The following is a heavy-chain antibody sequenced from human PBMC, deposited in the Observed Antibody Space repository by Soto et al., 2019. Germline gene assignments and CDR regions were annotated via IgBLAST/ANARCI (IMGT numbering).Heavy chain of an antibody. J-gene: IGHJ4*02. CDR3: AAGGLRFLEWPRGYFDY. CDR1: GGTFSSYA. D-gene: IGHD3-3*01. V-gene: IGHV1-69*01. Sequence: QVQLVQSGAEVKKPGSSVKVSCKASGGTFSSYAISWVRQAPGQGLEWMGGIIPIFGTANYAQKFQGRVTITADESTSTAYMERSSLRSEDTAVYYCAAGGLRFLEWPRGYFDYWGQGTLVTVSS. CDR2: IIPIFGTA.